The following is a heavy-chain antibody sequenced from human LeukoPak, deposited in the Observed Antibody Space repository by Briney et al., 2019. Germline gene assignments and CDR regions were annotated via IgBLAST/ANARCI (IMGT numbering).Heavy chain of an antibody. Sequence: SETLSLTCAVYGGSFSGYYWSWIRQPPGKGLEWIGEINHSGSTNYNPSLKSRVTISVDTSKNQFSLNLSSVTAADTAVYYCARQASDPYYYYYGMDVWGQGTTVTVSS. V-gene: IGHV4-34*01. CDR2: INHSGST. J-gene: IGHJ6*02. CDR3: ARQASDPYYYYYGMDV. CDR1: GGSFSGYY.